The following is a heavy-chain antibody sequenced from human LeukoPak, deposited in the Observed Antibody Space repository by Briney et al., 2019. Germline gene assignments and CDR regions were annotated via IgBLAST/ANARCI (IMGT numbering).Heavy chain of an antibody. CDR1: GFNFGSYS. D-gene: IGHD3-10*01. Sequence: GGSLRLSCAASGFNFGSYSMTWVRQAPGKGLEWVSVISADSATTFYADSVKGRFTISGDNAKNTVFLQMSSLRAEDTALYYCARKSASGNYPLDYWGQGTLVTVSS. CDR2: ISADSATT. J-gene: IGHJ4*02. V-gene: IGHV3-23*01. CDR3: ARKSASGNYPLDY.